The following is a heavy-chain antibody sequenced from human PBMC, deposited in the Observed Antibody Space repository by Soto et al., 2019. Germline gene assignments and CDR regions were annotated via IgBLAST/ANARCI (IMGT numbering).Heavy chain of an antibody. D-gene: IGHD1-7*01. Sequence: ASETLSLTCTVSGGSISGTIYDWGWIRQPPGKGLEWIGTIYHSGNTYYNPSLKSRVTISVDTSKNQFFLKLNSVTAADTAVFYCARHRSVGTLYDALDIWGQGTMVTVSS. V-gene: IGHV4-39*01. CDR2: IYHSGNT. J-gene: IGHJ3*02. CDR1: GGSISGTIYD. CDR3: ARHRSVGTLYDALDI.